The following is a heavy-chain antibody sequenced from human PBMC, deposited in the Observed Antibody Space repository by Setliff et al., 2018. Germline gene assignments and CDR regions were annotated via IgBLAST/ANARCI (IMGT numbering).Heavy chain of an antibody. D-gene: IGHD5-12*01. CDR1: GYSISSGYI. CDR2: IGHTGSI. J-gene: IGHJ4*02. Sequence: SETLSLTCTVSGYSISSGYIWGWIRQPPGKGLEWVGNIGHTGSINYNPSLKSRLTISRDTSKNQVSLKLNSVTATDTAVYYCARADSGYVQALVYWGQGTLVTVSS. V-gene: IGHV4-38-2*02. CDR3: ARADSGYVQALVY.